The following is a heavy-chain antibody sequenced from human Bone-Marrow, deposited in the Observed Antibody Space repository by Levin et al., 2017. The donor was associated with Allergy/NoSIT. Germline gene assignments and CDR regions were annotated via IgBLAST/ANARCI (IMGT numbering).Heavy chain of an antibody. V-gene: IGHV3-48*03. CDR1: GLTFSLYE. J-gene: IGHJ4*02. D-gene: IGHD1-1*01. Sequence: PGGSLRLSCAASGLTFSLYEMKWVRQAPGKGLEWVSDISESGSSIHYADSVRGRFTISRDNAKNSLSLHMNNVRAEDTAVYYCATGHGERLDYWGQGALVTVSS. CDR3: ATGHGERLDY. CDR2: ISESGSSI.